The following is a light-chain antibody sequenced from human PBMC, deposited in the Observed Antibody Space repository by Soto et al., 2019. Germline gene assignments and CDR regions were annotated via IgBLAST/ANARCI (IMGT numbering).Light chain of an antibody. CDR1: SSDVGGYNY. V-gene: IGLV2-14*01. CDR2: DVS. CDR3: SSYTSSGSFVV. J-gene: IGLJ2*01. Sequence: QSALTQPASVSGSPGQSITISCTGTSSDVGGYNYVSWYQQHPGKAPKVIIYDVSNRPSGVSNRFSGSKSGNTASLTISGRQAEAEADYYCSSYTSSGSFVVFGGGTKLTVL.